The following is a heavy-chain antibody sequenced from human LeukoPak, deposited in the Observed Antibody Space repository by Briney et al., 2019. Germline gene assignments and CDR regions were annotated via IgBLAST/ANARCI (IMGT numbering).Heavy chain of an antibody. CDR2: MNPNSGNT. Sequence: ASVKVSCKASGYTFTSYDINWVRQATGQGLEWMGWMNPNSGNTGYAQKFQGRVTMTRNTSISTAYMELSSLRSEDTAVYYCARGPPNYYGSGSLFYYYYMDVWGKGTTVTISS. J-gene: IGHJ6*03. V-gene: IGHV1-8*01. CDR3: ARGPPNYYGSGSLFYYYYMDV. D-gene: IGHD3-10*01. CDR1: GYTFTSYD.